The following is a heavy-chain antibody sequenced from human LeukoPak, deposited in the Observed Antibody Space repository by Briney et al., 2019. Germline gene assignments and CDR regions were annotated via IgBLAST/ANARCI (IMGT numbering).Heavy chain of an antibody. CDR1: GFTFSSYA. V-gene: IGHV3-23*01. D-gene: IGHD5-12*01. Sequence: GGSLRLSCAASGFTFSSYARSWFRQAPGKGLEWVSAISDSGGSTYYADSVKGRFTISRDYATNSLYLQMNSLRAEDTAVYYCAASGYDLDWYFDLWGRGTLVTVSS. J-gene: IGHJ2*01. CDR3: AASGYDLDWYFDL. CDR2: ISDSGGST.